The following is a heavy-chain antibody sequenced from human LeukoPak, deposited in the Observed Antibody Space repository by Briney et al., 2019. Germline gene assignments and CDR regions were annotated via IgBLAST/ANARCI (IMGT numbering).Heavy chain of an antibody. CDR3: ARDRRLLWFGELAVDWYFDL. D-gene: IGHD3-10*01. CDR1: GGSISSSSYY. V-gene: IGHV4-39*07. J-gene: IGHJ2*01. Sequence: SETLSLTCTVSGGSISSSSYYWGWIRQPPGKGLEWIGSIYYSGSTNYNPSLKSRVTISVDTSKNQFSLKLSSVTAADTAVYYCARDRRLLWFGELAVDWYFDLWGRGTLVTVSS. CDR2: IYYSGST.